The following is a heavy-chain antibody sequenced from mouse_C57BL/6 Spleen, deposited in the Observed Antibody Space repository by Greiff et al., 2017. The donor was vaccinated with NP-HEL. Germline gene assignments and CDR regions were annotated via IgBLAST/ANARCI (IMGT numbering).Heavy chain of an antibody. J-gene: IGHJ4*01. CDR3: TRDGSSTDYYAMDY. D-gene: IGHD1-1*01. V-gene: IGHV1-5*01. CDR1: GYTFTSYW. CDR2: IYPGNSDT. Sequence: EVQLQQSGTVLARPGASVKMSCKTSGYTFTSYWMHWVKQRPGQGLEWLGAIYPGNSDTSYNQKFKGKAKLTAVTSASTAYMELSSLTNEDSAVYYCTRDGSSTDYYAMDYWGQGTSVTVSS.